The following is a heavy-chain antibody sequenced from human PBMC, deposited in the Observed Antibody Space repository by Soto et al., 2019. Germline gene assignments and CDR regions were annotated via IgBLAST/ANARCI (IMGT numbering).Heavy chain of an antibody. V-gene: IGHV3-48*02. CDR3: ASNSYGSTGS. D-gene: IGHD3-22*01. CDR2: INPSSSTL. Sequence: GGSLRLSCAASGFTFSSYSMNWVRQAPGKGLEWVSYINPSSSTLYYADSVRGRFTISRDNAKNSLYLQMNSLRDEDTAVYYCASNSYGSTGSWGQGTLVTVSS. J-gene: IGHJ5*02. CDR1: GFTFSSYS.